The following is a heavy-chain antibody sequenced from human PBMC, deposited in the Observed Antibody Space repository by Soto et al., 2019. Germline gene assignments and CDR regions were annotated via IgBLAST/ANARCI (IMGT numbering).Heavy chain of an antibody. CDR3: ARGPPGPTPLYWSGGSCYFDY. CDR1: GFTVSSNY. J-gene: IGHJ4*02. CDR2: IYSGGTT. D-gene: IGHD2-15*01. V-gene: IGHV3-53*04. Sequence: GGSLRLSCAASGFTVSSNYMNWVRQAPGKGLEWVSVIYSGGTTYYADSVKGRFTISRHNSKNTLYLQMNSLRAEDTAVDYGARGPPGPTPLYWSGGSCYFDYWGQGTLVTVSS.